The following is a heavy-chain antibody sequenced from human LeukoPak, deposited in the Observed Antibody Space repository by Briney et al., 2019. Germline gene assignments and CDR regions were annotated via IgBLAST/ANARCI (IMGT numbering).Heavy chain of an antibody. Sequence: SETLSLTCTVSGGSITGYYWTWIRQPAGKGLEWIGRIYSGGSTNYNPPLKSRVTTSVDTSKNQFSLKLSSVTAADTAVYYCATGRDADSARGYYDMDVWGQGTTVTVSS. CDR1: GGSITGYY. D-gene: IGHD5-24*01. CDR2: IYSGGST. CDR3: ATGRDADSARGYYDMDV. V-gene: IGHV4-4*07. J-gene: IGHJ6*02.